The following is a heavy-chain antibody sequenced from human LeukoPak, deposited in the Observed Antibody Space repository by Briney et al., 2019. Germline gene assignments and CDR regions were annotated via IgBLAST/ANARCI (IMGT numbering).Heavy chain of an antibody. V-gene: IGHV4-59*01. D-gene: IGHD2-15*01. J-gene: IGHJ4*02. CDR1: GGSISPYY. CDR3: AGDRASAGGFDY. CDR2: IYYSGTT. Sequence: SSETLSLTCSVSGGSISPYYWSWIRQPPGKGLEWIGYIYYSGTTNYNPSLQSRVTISVATSKNQFSLKLSSVTAADTALYYCAGDRASAGGFDYWGQGTLVTVSS.